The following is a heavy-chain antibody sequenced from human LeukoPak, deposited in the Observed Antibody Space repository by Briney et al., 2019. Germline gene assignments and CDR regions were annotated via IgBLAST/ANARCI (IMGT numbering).Heavy chain of an antibody. Sequence: SETLSLTCTVSGGSINSATYYWGWIRQPPGKGLEWIGNIYSGGNTYYNPSLKSRVTISADASKNQLSLKLSSVTAADTAVYYCARRTYGSGTYYYNWFDPWGQGTLVTVSP. CDR1: GGSINSATYY. D-gene: IGHD3-10*01. CDR3: ARRTYGSGTYYYNWFDP. V-gene: IGHV4-39*01. CDR2: IYSGGNT. J-gene: IGHJ5*02.